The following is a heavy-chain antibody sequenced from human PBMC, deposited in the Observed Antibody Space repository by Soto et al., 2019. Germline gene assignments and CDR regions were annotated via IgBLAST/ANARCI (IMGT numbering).Heavy chain of an antibody. V-gene: IGHV3-23*01. J-gene: IGHJ4*02. Sequence: VQMLESGGGLVQPGGSLRLSCAASEFTFSNYAMTWVRQAPGKGLEWVSVISSSGDTYYADSVKGRFTISRDNSRNTLYLQMNSLRAEDSAVYYCAKGSGGSQDSGLDYWGQGSLVTVSS. D-gene: IGHD2-15*01. CDR3: AKGSGGSQDSGLDY. CDR1: EFTFSNYA. CDR2: ISSSGDT.